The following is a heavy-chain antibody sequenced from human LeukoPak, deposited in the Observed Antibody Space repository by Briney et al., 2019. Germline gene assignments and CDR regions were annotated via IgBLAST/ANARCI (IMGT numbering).Heavy chain of an antibody. CDR3: ARGHRVYDAFDI. D-gene: IGHD3-10*01. J-gene: IGHJ3*02. CDR2: IYYSGST. V-gene: IGHV4-59*01. Sequence: SETLSLTCTVSGGSISSYYWSWIRQPPGKGLEWFGYIYYSGSTNYNPSLQSRVTISVDTSKNQFSLKLSSVTAADAAVYYCARGHRVYDAFDIWGQGTMVTVSS. CDR1: GGSISSYY.